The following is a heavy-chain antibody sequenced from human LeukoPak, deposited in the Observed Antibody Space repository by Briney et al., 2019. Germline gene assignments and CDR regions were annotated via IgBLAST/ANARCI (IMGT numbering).Heavy chain of an antibody. Sequence: SETLSXTCTXSGGSISSYYWSWIRQPPGKGLEWLGYIYYSGSTNYNPSLKSRVTISVDTSKNQFSLKLSSVTAADTAVYYCARVEYYYDSSGYYPAAFDIWGQGTMVTVSS. V-gene: IGHV4-59*01. J-gene: IGHJ3*02. CDR2: IYYSGST. CDR1: GGSISSYY. CDR3: ARVEYYYDSSGYYPAAFDI. D-gene: IGHD3-22*01.